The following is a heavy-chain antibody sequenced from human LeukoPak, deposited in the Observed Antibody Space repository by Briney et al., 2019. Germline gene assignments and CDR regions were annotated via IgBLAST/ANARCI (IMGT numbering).Heavy chain of an antibody. Sequence: GGSLRLSCTASGFRFSNYAMNWVRQAPGKGLQWLSGISASGDVTFHADRVKGRFAISRDNSKNTLYLQMTGLRAGDTAEYYCAKSLFTSATGTGRAFHIWGQGTMVTVSS. D-gene: IGHD1-1*01. CDR2: ISASGDVT. CDR3: AKSLFTSATGTGRAFHI. CDR1: GFRFSNYA. V-gene: IGHV3-23*01. J-gene: IGHJ3*02.